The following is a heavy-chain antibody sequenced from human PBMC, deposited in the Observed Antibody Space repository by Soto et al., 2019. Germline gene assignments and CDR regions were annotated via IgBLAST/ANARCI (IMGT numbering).Heavy chain of an antibody. J-gene: IGHJ4*01. D-gene: IGHD1-1*01. CDR3: AKDEPNCLHGPFDY. CDR1: GYTFSDYA. CDR2: ISAYSGKT. Sequence: ASVKVSCKASGYTFSDYAISWLRQAPGQGPEWMGWISAYSGKTNYAQKFQDRVTMTTDTSTSTAYMELRSLRSDDTAVYYCAKDEPNCLHGPFDYWG. V-gene: IGHV1-18*01.